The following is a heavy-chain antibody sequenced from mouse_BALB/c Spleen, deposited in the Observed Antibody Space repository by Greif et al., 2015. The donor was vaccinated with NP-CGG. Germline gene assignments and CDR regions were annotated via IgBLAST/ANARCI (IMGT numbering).Heavy chain of an antibody. CDR2: ISYSGST. Sequence: VQLKQSGPGLVKPSQSLSLTCTVTGYSITSDYAWNWIRQFPGNKLEWMGYISYSGSTSYNPSLKSRISITRDTSKNQFFLQLNSVTTEDTATYYCASCYGNYYAMDYWGQGTSVTVSS. D-gene: IGHD2-1*01. CDR3: ASCYGNYYAMDY. CDR1: GYSITSDYA. J-gene: IGHJ4*01. V-gene: IGHV3-2*02.